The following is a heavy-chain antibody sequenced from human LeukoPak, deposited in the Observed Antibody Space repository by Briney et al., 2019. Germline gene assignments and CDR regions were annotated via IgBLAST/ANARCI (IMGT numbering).Heavy chain of an antibody. CDR3: ARDDTHSDTSGSFYDAFDI. J-gene: IGHJ3*02. Sequence: GGSLRLSCAASGFTLSNYWMTSVRRAPGKGLEWVANIRPDGSVIHYVDSVNGRVTISRDSAKNSLYLQMNSLRVEDTAVYYCARDDTHSDTSGSFYDAFDIWGQGTMVTVSS. V-gene: IGHV3-7*01. CDR2: IRPDGSVI. CDR1: GFTLSNYW. D-gene: IGHD3-22*01.